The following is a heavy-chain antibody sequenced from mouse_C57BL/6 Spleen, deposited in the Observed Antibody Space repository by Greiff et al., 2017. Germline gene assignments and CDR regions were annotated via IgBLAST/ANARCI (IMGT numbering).Heavy chain of an antibody. CDR1: GYTFTSYW. CDR2: IYPGSGST. D-gene: IGHD2-1*01. J-gene: IGHJ4*01. Sequence: QVHVKQPGAELVKPGASVKMSCKASGYTFTSYWITWVKQRPGQGLEWIGDIYPGSGSTNYNEKFKSKATLTVDTSSSTAYMQLSSLTSEDSAVYYCARGGNYGNSYYYAMDYWGQGTSVTVSS. V-gene: IGHV1-55*01. CDR3: ARGGNYGNSYYYAMDY.